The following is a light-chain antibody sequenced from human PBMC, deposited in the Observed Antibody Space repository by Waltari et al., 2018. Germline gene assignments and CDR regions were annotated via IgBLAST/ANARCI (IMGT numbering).Light chain of an antibody. V-gene: IGKV1-16*01. Sequence: DIQMTQSPSSLSASVGDRVTITCRASQGISSYLTWFQQKPGKVPKFLIYAASSLQSGVPSRFSGSGSGTEFTLTISSLQPEDFAIYYCLHDYSTPYTFGEGTKVEIK. CDR3: LHDYSTPYT. J-gene: IGKJ2*01. CDR1: QGISSY. CDR2: AAS.